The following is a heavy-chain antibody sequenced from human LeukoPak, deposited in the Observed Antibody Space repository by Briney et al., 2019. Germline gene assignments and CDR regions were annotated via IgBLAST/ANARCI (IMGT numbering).Heavy chain of an antibody. Sequence: AGGSLRLSCAASGFTFSSYGMHWVRQAPGKGLEWVAVISYDGSNKYYADSVKGRFTISRDNSKNTLYLQMNSLRAEDTAVYYCARDQDYYGSGSYFWGQGTLVTVSS. V-gene: IGHV3-30*03. D-gene: IGHD3-10*01. CDR2: ISYDGSNK. CDR3: ARDQDYYGSGSYF. CDR1: GFTFSSYG. J-gene: IGHJ4*02.